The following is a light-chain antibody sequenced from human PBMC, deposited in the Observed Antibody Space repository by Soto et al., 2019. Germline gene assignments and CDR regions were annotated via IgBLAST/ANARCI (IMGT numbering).Light chain of an antibody. V-gene: IGLV1-51*02. Sequence: QSALTQPPSVSAAPGQKVTISCSGSSSNIGSDYVSWYQQLPGAAPRLLIYENNKRPSGIPDRFSGSKSGTSATLGITGPQTGDEADYYCAAWDTSLTGGVFGGGTKLAVL. CDR1: SSNIGSDY. J-gene: IGLJ2*01. CDR3: AAWDTSLTGGV. CDR2: ENN.